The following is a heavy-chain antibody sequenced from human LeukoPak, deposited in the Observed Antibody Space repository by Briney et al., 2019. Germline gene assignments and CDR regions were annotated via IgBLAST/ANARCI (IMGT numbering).Heavy chain of an antibody. V-gene: IGHV1-24*01. CDR1: GYTLTELS. Sequence: ASVKVSCKVSGYTLTELSMHWVRQAPGKGLEWMGGFDPEDGETIYALKFQGRVTMTEDTATDTAYMELSSLRSEDTAVYYCATLGRELWYFDLWGRGTLVTVSS. CDR3: ATLGRELWYFDL. CDR2: FDPEDGET. D-gene: IGHD1-26*01. J-gene: IGHJ2*01.